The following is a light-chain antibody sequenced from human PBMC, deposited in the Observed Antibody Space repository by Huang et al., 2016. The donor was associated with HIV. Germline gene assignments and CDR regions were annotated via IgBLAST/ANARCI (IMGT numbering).Light chain of an antibody. Sequence: DIVLSQTPLSSPVTLGQPDSISCRSSQSLVHSDGNTYLSWLHQRASQPPILLNYISKRLSGVPDRFTGSGAGTDFTVKISRVQAEDVGVYYCQQSKHFPRTFGQGTKLEI. CDR3: QQSKHFPRT. V-gene: IGKV2-24*01. J-gene: IGKJ1*01. CDR2: IS. CDR1: QSLVHSDGNTY.